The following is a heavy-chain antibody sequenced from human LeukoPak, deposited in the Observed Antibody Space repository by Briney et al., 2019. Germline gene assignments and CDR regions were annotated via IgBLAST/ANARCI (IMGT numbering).Heavy chain of an antibody. CDR1: GFTFSSYG. Sequence: GGSLRLSCAASGFTFSSYGMHWVRQAPGKGLEWVAVISYDGSNKYYADSVKGRFTISRDNAKNSLYLQMNSLRAEDTAVYYCARDAVSTGYCDYWGQGTLVTVSS. CDR3: ARDAVSTGYCDY. V-gene: IGHV3-30*03. J-gene: IGHJ4*02. CDR2: ISYDGSNK. D-gene: IGHD2-8*02.